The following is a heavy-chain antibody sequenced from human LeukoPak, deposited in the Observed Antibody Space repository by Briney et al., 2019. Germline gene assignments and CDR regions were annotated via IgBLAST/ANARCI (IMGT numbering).Heavy chain of an antibody. D-gene: IGHD5-18*01. CDR3: ARGQLAFDS. J-gene: IGHJ4*02. CDR2: IKEDGSEK. Sequence: PGGSLRLSCAASGFTFSSYWMTWVRQPPGKGLEWVASIKEDGSEKYYVDSVKGRFTISRDNAKISLYLQMNSLRAEDTAVYYCARGQLAFDSWGQGTLVTVSS. V-gene: IGHV3-7*04. CDR1: GFTFSSYW.